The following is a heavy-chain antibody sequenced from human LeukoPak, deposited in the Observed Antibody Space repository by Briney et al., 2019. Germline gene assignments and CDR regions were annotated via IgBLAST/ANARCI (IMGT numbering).Heavy chain of an antibody. V-gene: IGHV3-7*01. CDR2: IKEVGSEI. CDR3: ETDQTGRHPYFFDF. CDR1: GFKFSTYW. D-gene: IGHD3-10*01. Sequence: RGSLRLFCTASGFKFSTYWMTWVRQVPGKGPEWVANIKEVGSEIYYVDAVKGRFSISRDNAKTSLYLQMHSLSVADTGLYYCETDQTGRHPYFFDFWGQGTLVTVSS. J-gene: IGHJ4*02.